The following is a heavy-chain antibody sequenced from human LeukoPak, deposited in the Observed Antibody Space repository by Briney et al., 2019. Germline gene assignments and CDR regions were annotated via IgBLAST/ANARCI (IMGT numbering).Heavy chain of an antibody. V-gene: IGHV4-4*07. CDR3: AREVELKGRALDY. D-gene: IGHD1-26*01. J-gene: IGHJ4*02. CDR2: IYTSGST. Sequence: PSETLSLTCIVSGGSISSYYWSWIRQPAGKGLEWIGRIYTSGSTNYNPSLKSRVTMSVDTSKNQLSLKLTSVTAADTAVYYCAREVELKGRALDYWGQGTLVTVSS. CDR1: GGSISSYY.